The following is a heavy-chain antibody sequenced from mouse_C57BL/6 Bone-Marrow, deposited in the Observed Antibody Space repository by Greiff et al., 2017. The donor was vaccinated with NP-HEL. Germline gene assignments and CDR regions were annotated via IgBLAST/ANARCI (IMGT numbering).Heavy chain of an antibody. CDR1: GYAFSSSW. CDR3: ARVAGYYEAAY. CDR2: LYPGDGDT. J-gene: IGHJ3*01. D-gene: IGHD2-3*01. Sequence: QVQLKQSGPELVKPGASVKISCKASGYAFSSSWMNWVKQRPGKGLEWIGRLYPGDGDTNYNGKFKGKATLTADKSSSTAYMQLSSLTSEDSAVYFCARVAGYYEAAYWGQGTLVTVSA. V-gene: IGHV1-82*01.